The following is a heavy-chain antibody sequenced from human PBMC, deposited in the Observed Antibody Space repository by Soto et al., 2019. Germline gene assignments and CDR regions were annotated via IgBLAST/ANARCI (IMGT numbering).Heavy chain of an antibody. Sequence: QITLKESGPTLVKPTQTLTLTCTFSGFSLSTGGVGVGWIRQPRGKALEWLALIYWDDDKRYSPSLKSRLTITKDTSKNQVVLIMTNMDPVDTATYYCAHRASRPDLEGQFYPYYYYYGLDVWGQGTTVTVSS. CDR1: GFSLSTGGVG. D-gene: IGHD1-1*01. J-gene: IGHJ6*02. CDR3: AHRASRPDLEGQFYPYYYYYGLDV. CDR2: IYWDDDK. V-gene: IGHV2-5*02.